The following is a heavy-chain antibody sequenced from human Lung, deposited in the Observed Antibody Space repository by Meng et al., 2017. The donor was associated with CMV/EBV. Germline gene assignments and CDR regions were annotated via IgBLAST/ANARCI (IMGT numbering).Heavy chain of an antibody. J-gene: IGHJ4*02. CDR1: GFTFSSFA. CDR3: AKAYSGSWYREYYVY. V-gene: IGHV3-23*01. D-gene: IGHD6-13*01. CDR2: ITASGGST. Sequence: GESXKISCAASGFTFSSFAMSWVRQAPGKGLEWDSAITASGGSTYYADSVKGRFTISRDNSKNTLYLQMNSLRAEDTAVYYCAKAYSGSWYREYYVYWGQKTXVTVSS.